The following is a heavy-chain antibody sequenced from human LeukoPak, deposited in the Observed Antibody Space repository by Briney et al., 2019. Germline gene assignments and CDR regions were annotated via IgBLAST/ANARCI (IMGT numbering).Heavy chain of an antibody. V-gene: IGHV3-48*01. CDR1: GFTFSSYS. CDR2: ISSSSSTI. J-gene: IGHJ4*02. CDR3: ARVIYSSGSAIDY. D-gene: IGHD6-19*01. Sequence: GSLRLSCAASGFTFSSYSMNWVRQAPGKGLERVSYISSSSSTIYYADSVKGRFAISRDNAKNSLYLQMNSLRAEDTAVYYCARVIYSSGSAIDYWGQGTLVTVSS.